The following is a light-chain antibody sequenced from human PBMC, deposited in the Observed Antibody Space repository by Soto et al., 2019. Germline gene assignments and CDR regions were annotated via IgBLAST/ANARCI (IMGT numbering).Light chain of an antibody. CDR1: SSDVGGHNY. V-gene: IGLV2-14*01. CDR2: EVS. CDR3: SSYTSSSTPYV. J-gene: IGLJ1*01. Sequence: QSALTQPASVSGSPGQSITISCTGTSSDVGGHNYVCWYQQHPGKAPKLMIYEVSNRPSGVSKRFSGSKSGNTASLTISGLQAEDEADYYCSSYTSSSTPYVFGTGTKLTVL.